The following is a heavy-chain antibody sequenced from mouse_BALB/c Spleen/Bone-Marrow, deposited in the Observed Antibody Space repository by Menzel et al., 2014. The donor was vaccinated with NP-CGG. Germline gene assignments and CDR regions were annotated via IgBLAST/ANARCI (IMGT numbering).Heavy chain of an antibody. CDR1: GFTFSSFG. CDR3: ARGVYGYVKYAMDY. D-gene: IGHD1-2*01. Sequence: EVQLVESGGGLVQPGGSRKLSCAASGFTFSSFGMHWVRQAPEKGLEWVAYISGGSSTIYYADTVKGRFTISRDSPKNTLFLQMTSLRSEDTAMYYCARGVYGYVKYAMDYWGQGPSVTVSS. V-gene: IGHV5-17*02. J-gene: IGHJ4*01. CDR2: ISGGSSTI.